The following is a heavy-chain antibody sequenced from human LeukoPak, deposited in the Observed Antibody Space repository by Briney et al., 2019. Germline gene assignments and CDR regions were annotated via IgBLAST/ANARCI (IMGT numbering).Heavy chain of an antibody. CDR2: IGISSGNT. Sequence: GGSLRLSCAASGFNFIDYSMNWIRQAPGKGLEWISYIGISSGNTKYADSVKGRFTISRDKARNSLYLQMNSLRVEDTAMYYCARDHRYAFDNWGHGTLVTVSS. J-gene: IGHJ4*01. CDR3: ARDHRYAFDN. V-gene: IGHV3-11*06. D-gene: IGHD5-12*01. CDR1: GFNFIDYS.